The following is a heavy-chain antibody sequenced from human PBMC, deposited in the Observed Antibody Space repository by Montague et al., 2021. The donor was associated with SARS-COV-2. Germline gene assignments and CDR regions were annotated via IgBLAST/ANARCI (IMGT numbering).Heavy chain of an antibody. CDR1: GFTFSFYA. J-gene: IGHJ4*02. CDR3: ARANYYGSGSYFFFEY. V-gene: IGHV3-53*01. Sequence: SLRLSCAASGFTFSFYAMSWVRQAPGKGLQWVSVIYSGGSAYYADSVKGRFTIPRDISKNTLYLQMNSLRAEDTAVYYCARANYYGSGSYFFFEYWGQGTLVTVSS. D-gene: IGHD3-10*01. CDR2: IYSGGSA.